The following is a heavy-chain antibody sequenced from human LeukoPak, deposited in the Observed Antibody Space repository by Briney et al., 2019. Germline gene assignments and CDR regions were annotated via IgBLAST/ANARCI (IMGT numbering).Heavy chain of an antibody. CDR2: ISGSGGST. D-gene: IGHD3-22*01. CDR1: GFIFSSYA. J-gene: IGHJ5*02. V-gene: IGHV3-23*01. CDR3: ATGRPITMIVVYFT. Sequence: PGGSLRLSCAASGFIFSSYAMSWVRQAPGKGLEWVSAISGSGGSTYYADSVKGRFTISRDNSKNTLYLQMNSLRAEDTAVYYCATGRPITMIVVYFTWGQGTLVTVSS.